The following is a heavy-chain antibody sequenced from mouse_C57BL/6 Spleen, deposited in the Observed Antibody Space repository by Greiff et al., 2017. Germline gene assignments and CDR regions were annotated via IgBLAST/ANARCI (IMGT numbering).Heavy chain of an antibody. CDR2: IDPETGGT. Sequence: VQLQQSGAELVRPGASVTLSCKASGYTFTDYEMHWVKRTPVHGLEWIGAIDPETGGTAYNQKFKGKAILTADKSSSTAYMELRSLTSEDSAVYYCPRLTGTAWFAYWGQGTLVTVSA. D-gene: IGHD4-1*01. V-gene: IGHV1-15*01. J-gene: IGHJ3*01. CDR1: GYTFTDYE. CDR3: PRLTGTAWFAY.